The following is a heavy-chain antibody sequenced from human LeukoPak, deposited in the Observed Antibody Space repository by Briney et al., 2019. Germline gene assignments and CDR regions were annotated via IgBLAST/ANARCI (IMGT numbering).Heavy chain of an antibody. CDR1: GGSISSGDYY. CDR2: IYYSGRT. V-gene: IGHV4-30-4*01. D-gene: IGHD2-15*01. Sequence: PSQTLSLTCTVSGGSISSGDYYWSWIRQPPGKGLEWIGYIYYSGRTYYNPSLKSRATISVDTSKNQFSLKLSSVTAADTAVYYCARENRVLDIVVVVAATRRAFDIWGQGTMVTVSS. CDR3: ARENRVLDIVVVVAATRRAFDI. J-gene: IGHJ3*02.